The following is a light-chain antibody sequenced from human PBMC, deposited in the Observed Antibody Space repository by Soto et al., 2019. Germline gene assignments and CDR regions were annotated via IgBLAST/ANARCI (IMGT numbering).Light chain of an antibody. V-gene: IGKV3-15*01. CDR1: QSIRSN. J-gene: IGKJ5*01. Sequence: DIVMTQSPATLSVSPGERATLSCRASQSIRSNLAWYQQKPGQAPRLLIDGASTRATGISARFSGSGSGTEFTLTISSLQSEDLAVYYCQQYNNWPLTFGQGTRLEIK. CDR3: QQYNNWPLT. CDR2: GAS.